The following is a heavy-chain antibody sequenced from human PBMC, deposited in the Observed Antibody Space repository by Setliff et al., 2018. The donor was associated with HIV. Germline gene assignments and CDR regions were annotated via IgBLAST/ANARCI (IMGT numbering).Heavy chain of an antibody. D-gene: IGHD3-22*01. Sequence: GGSLRLSCAASGFTFSSYAMSWVRQAPGSGLEWVSGITANDGNSYYADSVKGRFTISKDISKNTLYLQMNSLRAEDTAVYYRAKDRGSDPYDPIDYWGQGTLVTVSS. J-gene: IGHJ4*02. CDR3: AKDRGSDPYDPIDY. CDR1: GFTFSSYA. CDR2: ITANDGNS. V-gene: IGHV3-23*01.